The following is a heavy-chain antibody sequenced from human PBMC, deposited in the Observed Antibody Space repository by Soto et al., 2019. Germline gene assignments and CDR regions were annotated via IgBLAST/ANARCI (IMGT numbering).Heavy chain of an antibody. CDR3: ARGPGGPDGPGDY. D-gene: IGHD2-15*01. Sequence: QVQLVQSGAEVKKPGASVKVSCKASGYTFTSYAMHWVRQAPGQRLEWMGWINAGNGNTKYSQKFQGRVTITRDTSXXXAYMELSSLRSEDTAVYYCARGPGGPDGPGDYWGQGTLVTVSS. J-gene: IGHJ4*02. CDR1: GYTFTSYA. CDR2: INAGNGNT. V-gene: IGHV1-3*01.